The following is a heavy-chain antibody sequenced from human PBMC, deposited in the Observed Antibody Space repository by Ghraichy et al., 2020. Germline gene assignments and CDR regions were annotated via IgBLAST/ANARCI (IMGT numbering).Heavy chain of an antibody. V-gene: IGHV3-33*05. CDR3: AKVAYFDSGTYQIDY. Sequence: GGSLRLSCATSGFSFRSYGMHWVRQAPGKGLEWVAVIAYDGSDKYYADSVKGRFTISRDNSKNTLYLQMNGLRAEDTAVYYCAKVAYFDSGTYQIDYWGQGTLVTVSS. CDR1: GFSFRSYG. D-gene: IGHD3-22*01. CDR2: IAYDGSDK. J-gene: IGHJ4*02.